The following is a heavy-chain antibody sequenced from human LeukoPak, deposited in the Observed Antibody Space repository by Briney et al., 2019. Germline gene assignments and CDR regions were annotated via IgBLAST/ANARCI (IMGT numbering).Heavy chain of an antibody. D-gene: IGHD2-2*01. CDR2: IWYDGSNK. Sequence: GRSLRLFCAASGFTFSSYGMHWVRQAPGKGLEWVAVIWYDGSNKYYADSVKGRFTISRDNSKNTLYLQTNSLRAEDTAVYYCARVDIVVVPAVTDYWGQGTLVTVSS. J-gene: IGHJ4*02. V-gene: IGHV3-33*01. CDR1: GFTFSSYG. CDR3: ARVDIVVVPAVTDY.